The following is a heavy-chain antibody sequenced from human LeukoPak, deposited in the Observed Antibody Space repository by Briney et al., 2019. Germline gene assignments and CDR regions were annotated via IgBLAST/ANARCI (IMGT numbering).Heavy chain of an antibody. V-gene: IGHV4-39*01. CDR3: ARLRSYYDILTGRGYFDY. J-gene: IGHJ4*02. CDR2: IYYTGRT. Sequence: PSETLSLTCGVSGGSMSSSSYYWGWIRQPPGKGLEWIGTIYYTGRTSYNPSLKRRVTISVDTSKKQFSLKLSSVTAADTAVYYCARLRSYYDILTGRGYFDYWGPGTLVTVSS. D-gene: IGHD3-9*01. CDR1: GGSMSSSSYY.